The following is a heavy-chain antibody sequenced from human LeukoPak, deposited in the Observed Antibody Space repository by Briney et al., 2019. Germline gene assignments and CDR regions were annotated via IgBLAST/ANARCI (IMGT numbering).Heavy chain of an antibody. V-gene: IGHV3-30-3*02. CDR3: AKLDYGGNGDY. Sequence: GRSLRLSCAASGFTFSSYAMHWVRQAPGKGLEWVAVISYDGSNKYYADSVKDRFTISRDNSKNTLYLQMDSLRAEDMAVYYCAKLDYGGNGDYWGQGTLVTVSS. D-gene: IGHD4-23*01. CDR1: GFTFSSYA. CDR2: ISYDGSNK. J-gene: IGHJ4*02.